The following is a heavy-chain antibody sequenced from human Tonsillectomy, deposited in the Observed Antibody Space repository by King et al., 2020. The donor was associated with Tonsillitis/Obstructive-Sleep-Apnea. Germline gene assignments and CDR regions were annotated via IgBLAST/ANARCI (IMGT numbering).Heavy chain of an antibody. D-gene: IGHD6-6*01. J-gene: IGHJ4*02. CDR2: IYPGDSDT. CDR1: GYIFTSYW. V-gene: IGHV5-51*01. CDR3: ARREPSSSWFFDY. Sequence: VQLVESGAEVKKPGESLKLSCKGSGYIFTSYWIGWVRQMPGKGLEWMGIIYPGDSDTRYSPSFQGQVTISADKSISTAYLQWSSLKASDTAMYYCARREPSSSWFFDYWGQGTLVTVSS.